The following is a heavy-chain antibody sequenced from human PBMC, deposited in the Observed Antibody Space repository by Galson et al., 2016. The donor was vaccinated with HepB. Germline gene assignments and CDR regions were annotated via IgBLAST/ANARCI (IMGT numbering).Heavy chain of an antibody. CDR2: IYPGDSDI. CDR3: ARHLVGGGYYPHALAI. J-gene: IGHJ3*02. D-gene: IGHD3-22*01. V-gene: IGHV5-51*01. CDR1: GYSFTNYW. Sequence: QSGAEVKKPGESLRLSCETSGYSFTNYWIAWVRQMPGKGLELMGIIYPGDSDIRYSPSSQGQVTISADNTIATTYMQWSSLKTSDTAKYFCARHLVGGGYYPHALAICVPGPMVTVSS.